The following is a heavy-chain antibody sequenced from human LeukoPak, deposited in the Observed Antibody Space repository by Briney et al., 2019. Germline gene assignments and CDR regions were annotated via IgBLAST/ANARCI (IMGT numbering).Heavy chain of an antibody. CDR3: HTVTTVFDY. Sequence: PGGSLRLSCAASGFTVNNNYMTWVRQAPGKGLEWVAVISYDGSNKYYADSVKGRFTISRDNSKNTLYLQMNSLRAEDTAVYYCHTVTTVFDYWGQGTLVTVSS. D-gene: IGHD4-17*01. V-gene: IGHV3-30*03. CDR1: GFTVNNNY. J-gene: IGHJ4*02. CDR2: ISYDGSNK.